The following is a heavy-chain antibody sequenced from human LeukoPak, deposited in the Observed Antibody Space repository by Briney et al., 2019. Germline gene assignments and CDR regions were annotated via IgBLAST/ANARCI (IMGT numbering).Heavy chain of an antibody. CDR1: GGSFSGCS. V-gene: IGHV4-34*01. D-gene: IGHD1-26*01. J-gene: IGHJ4*02. Sequence: SETPSLTCTISGGSFSGCSWTWIRQPPGKGLEWIGEINHSGDTNYSPSLKSRVTISIDTSKSQFSLKLISVTAADTAIYYCTRESGAFSPFGFWGQGTLLTVSS. CDR2: INHSGDT. CDR3: TRESGAFSPFGF.